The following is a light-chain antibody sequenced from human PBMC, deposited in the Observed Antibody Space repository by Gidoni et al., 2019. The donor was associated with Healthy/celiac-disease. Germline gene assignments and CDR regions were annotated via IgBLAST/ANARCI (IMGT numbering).Light chain of an antibody. CDR2: EGS. CDR1: SSDVGSYNL. J-gene: IGLJ2*01. V-gene: IGLV2-23*01. Sequence: QSALTQPASVSGSPGQSITISCTGTSSDVGSYNLVSWYQQHPGKAPKLMIYEGSKRPSGVSNRFSGSKSGNTASLTISGLQAEDEADYYCCSYAGSSTPFGGGTKLTX. CDR3: CSYAGSSTP.